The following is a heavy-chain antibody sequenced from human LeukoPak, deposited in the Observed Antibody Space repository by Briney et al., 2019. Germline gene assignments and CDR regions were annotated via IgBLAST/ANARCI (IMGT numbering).Heavy chain of an antibody. CDR1: GFTYDAYG. CDR2: INWNGGST. V-gene: IGHV3-20*01. D-gene: IGHD1-26*01. Sequence: GGSLRLSCAASGFTYDAYGMTWVRQAPGKGLELVSSINWNGGSTGYADSVKGRFTISRDNAKNSLYLQMNSLRAEDTALYHCARTRYSGSYGGADYWGQGTLITVSS. J-gene: IGHJ4*02. CDR3: ARTRYSGSYGGADY.